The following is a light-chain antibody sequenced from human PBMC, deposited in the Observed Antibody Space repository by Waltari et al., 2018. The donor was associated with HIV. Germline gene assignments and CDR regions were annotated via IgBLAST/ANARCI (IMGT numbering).Light chain of an antibody. CDR3: QQYGRSPWT. Sequence: EIVLTQSPGTLSLSPWERVTLSCRASQSVTSSYLAWYLQKPGQPPRLLIYGAASTATGIPDRVSGSGSGTDFTLTISRLEPEDFAVYYCQQYGRSPWTFGQGTKVEIK. V-gene: IGKV3-20*01. CDR1: QSVTSSY. CDR2: GAA. J-gene: IGKJ1*01.